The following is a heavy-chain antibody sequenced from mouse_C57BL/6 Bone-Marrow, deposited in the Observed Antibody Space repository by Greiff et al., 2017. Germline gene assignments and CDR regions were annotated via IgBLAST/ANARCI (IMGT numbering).Heavy chain of an antibody. CDR3: AKSDGYLFAY. D-gene: IGHD2-3*01. V-gene: IGHV2-2*01. J-gene: IGHJ3*01. Sequence: QVQLQQSGPGLVRPSPSLSITCTVSGFSLTSYGVHWVRQSPGKGLEWLGVIWRGGSTDYNAAFITRLSISKDNSKSQVFFKMNSLQADDTAIYYCAKSDGYLFAYWGQGTLVTVSA. CDR2: IWRGGST. CDR1: GFSLTSYG.